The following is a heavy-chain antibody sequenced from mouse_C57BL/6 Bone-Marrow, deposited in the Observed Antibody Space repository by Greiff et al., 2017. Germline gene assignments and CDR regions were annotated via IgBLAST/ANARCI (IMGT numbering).Heavy chain of an antibody. CDR1: GYTFTSYW. CDR2: IHPNSGST. CDR3: ARRGPIDGYYWYFDV. Sequence: VQLQQPGAELVKPGASVKLSCKASGYTFTSYWMHWVKQRPGQGLEWIGMIHPNSGSTNYNEKFKSKATLPVDKSSSTAYMQLSSLTSEDSAVYYCARRGPIDGYYWYFDVWGTGTTVTVSS. V-gene: IGHV1-64*01. D-gene: IGHD2-3*01. J-gene: IGHJ1*03.